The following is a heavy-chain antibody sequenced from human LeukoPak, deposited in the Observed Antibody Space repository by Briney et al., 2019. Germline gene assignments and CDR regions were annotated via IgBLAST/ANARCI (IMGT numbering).Heavy chain of an antibody. J-gene: IGHJ3*01. D-gene: IGHD3-22*01. CDR3: ARTRYYYDSSGYYYRANYAFDV. V-gene: IGHV4-61*02. CDR1: GDSINSNNYY. Sequence: SETLSLTCTVSGDSINSNNYYWSWIRQPAGKGLEWIGRIYSSGRTNYNPSLKSRVTISLDTSKTQFSLKLSSVTAADTAVYFCARTRYYYDSSGYYYRANYAFDVWGQGTMVTVSS. CDR2: IYSSGRT.